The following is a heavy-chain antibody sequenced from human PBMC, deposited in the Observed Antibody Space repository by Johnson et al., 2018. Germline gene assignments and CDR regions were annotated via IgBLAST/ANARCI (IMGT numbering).Heavy chain of an antibody. CDR3: AKDGRLLRYVYRAFIFQH. CDR2: ISYDGSNK. J-gene: IGHJ1*01. V-gene: IGHV3-30*18. D-gene: IGHD3-9*01. CDR1: GFTFSSYG. Sequence: QVQLVESGGGVVQXGRSLRLXCAASGFTFSSYGMHWVRQAPGKGLEWVAVISYDGSNKYYADSVKGRFTISRDNSKNTLYLQMNSLGAEDRAVDYCAKDGRLLRYVYRAFIFQHWGQGTLVTVSS.